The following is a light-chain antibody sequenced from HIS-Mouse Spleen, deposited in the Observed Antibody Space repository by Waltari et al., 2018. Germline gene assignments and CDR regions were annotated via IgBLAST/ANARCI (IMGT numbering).Light chain of an antibody. V-gene: IGLV3-19*01. Sequence: SSELTQDLAVSVALGQPVRITCQGASLRSYYASWYPQTPGQAPVLVIYGKNNRPSGIPDRFSGSSSGNTASLTITGAQAEDEADYYCNSRDSSGNHWVFGGGTKLTVL. CDR1: SLRSYY. CDR3: NSRDSSGNHWV. CDR2: GKN. J-gene: IGLJ3*02.